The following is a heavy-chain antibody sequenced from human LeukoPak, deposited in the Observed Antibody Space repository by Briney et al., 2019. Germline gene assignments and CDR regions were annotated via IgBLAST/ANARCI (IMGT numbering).Heavy chain of an antibody. J-gene: IGHJ6*02. CDR2: ISYDGSNK. V-gene: IGHV3-30*03. D-gene: IGHD4-11*01. Sequence: PGGSLRLSCAASGFTFSSYGMHWVRQAPGKGLEWVAVISYDGSNKYYADSVKGRFTISRDNSKNTLYLQMNGLRAEDTAVYYCARDNSNYLYYYYGMDVWGQGTTVTVSS. CDR3: ARDNSNYLYYYYGMDV. CDR1: GFTFSSYG.